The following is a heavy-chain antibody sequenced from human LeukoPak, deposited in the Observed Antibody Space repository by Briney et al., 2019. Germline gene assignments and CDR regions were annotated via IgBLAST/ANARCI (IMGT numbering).Heavy chain of an antibody. CDR2: IYYSGST. Sequence: SQTLSLTCTVSGGSISSGGYYWSWIRQHPGKGLEWIGYIYYSGSTYYNPSLKSRVTISVDTSKNQFSLKLSSVTAADTAVYYCARQHTGGKPYYHDSSGYYYYFDYWGQGTLVTVSS. CDR3: ARQHTGGKPYYHDSSGYYYYFDY. D-gene: IGHD3-22*01. V-gene: IGHV4-31*03. CDR1: GGSISSGGYY. J-gene: IGHJ4*02.